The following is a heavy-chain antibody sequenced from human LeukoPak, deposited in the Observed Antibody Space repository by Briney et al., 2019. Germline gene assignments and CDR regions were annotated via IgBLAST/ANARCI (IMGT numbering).Heavy chain of an antibody. CDR2: IYYSGTI. CDR1: GSSISSPNF. CDR3: ASVLGSYWYFDV. D-gene: IGHD7-27*01. J-gene: IGHJ2*01. V-gene: IGHV4-28*06. Sequence: PSVTVSLTCTVSGSSISSPNFWGWIRQPPGEELEWIGYIYYSGTIRYNPSLKSRVTMSVDTSKNQFSLKLSSVTALDTAVYYCASVLGSYWYFDVWGRGTLVTVSS.